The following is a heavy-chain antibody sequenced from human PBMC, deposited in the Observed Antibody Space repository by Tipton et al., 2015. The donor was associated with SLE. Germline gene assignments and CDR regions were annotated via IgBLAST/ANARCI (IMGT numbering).Heavy chain of an antibody. CDR3: ARVREGGNDADY. D-gene: IGHD1-26*01. CDR1: GYTFTSYY. V-gene: IGHV1-46*01. CDR2: INPSGGST. J-gene: IGHJ4*02. Sequence: QVQLVQSGAEVKKPGASVKVSCKASGYTFTSYYMHWERQAPGQGLEWMGIINPSGGSTSYAQKFQGRVTMTRDTSTSTVYMELRSLRSDDTAVYYCARVREGGNDADYWGQGTLVTVSS.